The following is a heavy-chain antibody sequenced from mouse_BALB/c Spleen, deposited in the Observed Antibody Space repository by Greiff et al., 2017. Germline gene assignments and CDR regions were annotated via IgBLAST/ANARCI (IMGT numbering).Heavy chain of an antibody. CDR2: ISSGGST. D-gene: IGHD2-4*01. V-gene: IGHV5-6-5*01. J-gene: IGHJ2*01. Sequence: DVMLVESGGGLVKPGGSLKLSCAASGFTFSSYAMSWVRQTPEKRLEWVASISSGGSTYYPDSVKGRFTISRDNARNILYLQMSSLRSEDTAMYYCARGGLRRGFDYWGQGTTLTVSS. CDR3: ARGGLRRGFDY. CDR1: GFTFSSYA.